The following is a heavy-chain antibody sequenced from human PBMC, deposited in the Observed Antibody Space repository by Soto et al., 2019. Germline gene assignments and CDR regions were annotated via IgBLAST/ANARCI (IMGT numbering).Heavy chain of an antibody. Sequence: PGESLKISCKTSGYSFITYWIGWVRQMPGKGLEWMGTVHPGDSDTRYSPSFQGQVTISADTSTSTAYLQWSSLKASDTAVYFCARSRTTAGYYYAMDVWGQGTTVTVSS. V-gene: IGHV5-51*01. J-gene: IGHJ6*02. CDR1: GYSFITYW. D-gene: IGHD4-17*01. CDR2: VHPGDSDT. CDR3: ARSRTTAGYYYAMDV.